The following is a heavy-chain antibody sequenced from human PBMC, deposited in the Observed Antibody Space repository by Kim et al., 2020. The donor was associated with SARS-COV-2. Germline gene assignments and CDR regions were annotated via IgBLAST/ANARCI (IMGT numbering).Heavy chain of an antibody. V-gene: IGHV4-39*01. CDR2: IYYSGST. D-gene: IGHD2-21*02. CDR1: GGSISSSSYY. Sequence: SETLSLTCTVSGGSISSSSYYWGWIRQPPGKGLEWIGSIYYSGSTYYNPSLKSRVTISGDTSKNQFSLKLSSVTAADTAVYYCARHRYIVVVTEYFDYWGQGTLVTVSS. J-gene: IGHJ4*02. CDR3: ARHRYIVVVTEYFDY.